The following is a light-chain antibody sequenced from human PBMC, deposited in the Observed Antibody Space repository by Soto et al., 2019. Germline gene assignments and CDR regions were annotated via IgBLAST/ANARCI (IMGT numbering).Light chain of an antibody. CDR3: QVWDSRDDHRV. V-gene: IGLV3-21*02. J-gene: IGLJ2*01. CDR1: RIRSKS. Sequence: SYELTQPPSVSVAPGQTARITCGGNRIRSKSVHWFQQKPGQAPVLVVHDDSDRPSGIPERFSGSNSGGTATLTISRVEAGDEADYYCQVWDSRDDHRVFGGGTKLTVL. CDR2: DDS.